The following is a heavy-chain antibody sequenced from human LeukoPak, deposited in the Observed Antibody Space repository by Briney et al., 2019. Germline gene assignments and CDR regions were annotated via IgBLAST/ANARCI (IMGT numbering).Heavy chain of an antibody. Sequence: TGGSLRLSCAASGFTFSSYAMTWVRQAPGKGLEWVSSMSGLGSITYYADSVKGRFTISRDNSKNTLYLQMNSLRAEDTAVYYYARRAGAYSHPYDYWGQGTLVTVSS. V-gene: IGHV3-23*01. CDR2: MSGLGSIT. D-gene: IGHD4/OR15-4a*01. CDR1: GFTFSSYA. CDR3: ARRAGAYSHPYDY. J-gene: IGHJ4*02.